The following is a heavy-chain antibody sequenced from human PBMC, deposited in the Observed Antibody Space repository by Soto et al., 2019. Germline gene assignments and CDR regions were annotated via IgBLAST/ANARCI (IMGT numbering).Heavy chain of an antibody. D-gene: IGHD2-2*01. CDR2: IYYSGST. CDR3: TTDPWDIVVVPAAPGGDWFDP. V-gene: IGHV4-30-4*01. Sequence: SETLSLTCTVSGGSISSGDYYWSWIRQPPGKGLEWIGYIYYSGSTYYNPSLKSRVTISVDTSKNQFSLKLSSVTAADTAVYYCTTDPWDIVVVPAAPGGDWFDPWGQGTLVTVSS. CDR1: GGSISSGDYY. J-gene: IGHJ5*02.